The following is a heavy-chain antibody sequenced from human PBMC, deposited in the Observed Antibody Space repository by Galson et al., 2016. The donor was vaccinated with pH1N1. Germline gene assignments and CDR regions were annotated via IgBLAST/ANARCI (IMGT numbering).Heavy chain of an antibody. Sequence: SLRLSCAAPGFTLSIYWMTWVRQAPGKGLEWVANINQDGSKMYYVDSVKGRFTISRDNAKNSLYLQMDSLRAEDTAVYYCARAIAAAEGYWGQGTLVTVSS. CDR3: ARAIAAAEGY. CDR2: INQDGSKM. CDR1: GFTLSIYW. D-gene: IGHD6-13*01. J-gene: IGHJ4*02. V-gene: IGHV3-7*03.